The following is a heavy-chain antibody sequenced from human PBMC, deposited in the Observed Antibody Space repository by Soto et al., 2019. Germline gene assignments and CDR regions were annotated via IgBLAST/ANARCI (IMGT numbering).Heavy chain of an antibody. CDR2: IIPIFGNT. D-gene: IGHD1-1*01. Sequence: QVQLVQSGVEVKKPGSSVKVSCKASGGTLNSYAIDWVRQAPGQGLEWMGGIIPIFGNTYYAQRLQGRVKHTADESTRTADMELSTLTSEDTAVYYCARGTVTGSEYNFYYYGMDVWGQGTTVIVSS. V-gene: IGHV1-69*12. J-gene: IGHJ6*02. CDR3: ARGTVTGSEYNFYYYGMDV. CDR1: GGTLNSYA.